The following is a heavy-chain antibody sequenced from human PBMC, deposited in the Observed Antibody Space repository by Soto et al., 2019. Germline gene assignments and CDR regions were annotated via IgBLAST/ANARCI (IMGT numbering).Heavy chain of an antibody. J-gene: IGHJ4*02. D-gene: IGHD3-16*02. CDR1: GFSFSDHR. V-gene: IGHV3-72*01. CDR3: AIVDHGRRYSFDY. CDR2: IRRKANGYTT. Sequence: EVQLVESGGGLAQPGGSLRLSCAASGFSFSDHRMDWVRQAPGKGLEWVGRIRRKANGYTTEYAASMKGRISISRDDSKNCLYLKITSLKTDDTAVYYCAIVDHGRRYSFDYWGQGTLVTVSS.